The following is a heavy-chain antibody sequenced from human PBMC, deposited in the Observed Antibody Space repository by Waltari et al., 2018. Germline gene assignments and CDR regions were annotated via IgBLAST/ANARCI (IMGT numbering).Heavy chain of an antibody. CDR3: ARVKADYGGNEVIASFDY. J-gene: IGHJ4*02. CDR1: GGTFSSYA. D-gene: IGHD4-17*01. Sequence: QVQLVQSGAEVKKPGSSVKVSCKASGGTFSSYAISWVRQAPGQGLEWMGGIIPILGIANDAQKFQGRVTITADKSTSTAYMELSSLRSEDTAVYYCARVKADYGGNEVIASFDYWGQGTLVTVSS. CDR2: IIPILGIA. V-gene: IGHV1-69*10.